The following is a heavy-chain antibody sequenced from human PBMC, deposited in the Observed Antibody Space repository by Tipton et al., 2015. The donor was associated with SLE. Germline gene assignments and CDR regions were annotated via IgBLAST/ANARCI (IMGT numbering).Heavy chain of an antibody. CDR1: GDSISSGGYY. D-gene: IGHD1-1*01. CDR2: ISSTGSAI. V-gene: IGHV3-11*04. Sequence: TLSLTCTVSGDSISSGGYYWSWVRQSPGKGLEWISYISSTGSAIYYADSVKGRFTISRDNAKNSVFLQMSSLRGEDAALYYCARGPALDSTGYYMDVWGRGTTVIVSS. CDR3: ARGPALDSTGYYMDV. J-gene: IGHJ6*03.